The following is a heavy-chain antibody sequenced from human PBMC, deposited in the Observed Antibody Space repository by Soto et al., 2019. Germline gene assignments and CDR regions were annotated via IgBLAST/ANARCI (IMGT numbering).Heavy chain of an antibody. D-gene: IGHD6-19*01. Sequence: GASVKVSCKASGYTFTSYDINWVRQAPGQGLEWMGWINPNSGGTNYAQKFQGWVTMTRDTSISTAYMELSRLRSDDTAVYYCARNGIAVAGTYYYYYMDVWGKGTTVTVSS. J-gene: IGHJ6*03. CDR3: ARNGIAVAGTYYYYYMDV. CDR2: INPNSGGT. CDR1: GYTFTSYD. V-gene: IGHV1-2*04.